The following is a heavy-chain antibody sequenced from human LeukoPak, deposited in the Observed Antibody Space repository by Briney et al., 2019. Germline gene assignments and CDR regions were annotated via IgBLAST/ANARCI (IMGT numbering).Heavy chain of an antibody. V-gene: IGHV3-13*04. J-gene: IGHJ4*02. CDR1: GFTVSSDY. CDR2: IGTSGDT. D-gene: IGHD6-19*01. Sequence: GGSLRLSCVASGFTVSSDYMSWVRQATGKGLEWVSVIGTSGDTYYAGSVKGRFTISRENAKNSLYLQMNSLTAGDTAVYFCSRVGSSGWPNYFDSWGQGTLVTVSS. CDR3: SRVGSSGWPNYFDS.